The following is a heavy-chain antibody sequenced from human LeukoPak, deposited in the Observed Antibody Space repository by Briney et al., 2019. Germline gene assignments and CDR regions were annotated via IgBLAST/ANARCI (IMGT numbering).Heavy chain of an antibody. Sequence: GGSLRLSCTASGFTFSSYGMHWVRQAPGKGLEWVAVRSYDGSNKYYADSVKGRFTISRDNSKNTLYLQMNSLRAEDTAVYYCAKLAVTTCMDVWGQGTTVTVSS. J-gene: IGHJ6*02. CDR1: GFTFSSYG. CDR3: AKLAVTTCMDV. CDR2: RSYDGSNK. V-gene: IGHV3-30*18. D-gene: IGHD4-17*01.